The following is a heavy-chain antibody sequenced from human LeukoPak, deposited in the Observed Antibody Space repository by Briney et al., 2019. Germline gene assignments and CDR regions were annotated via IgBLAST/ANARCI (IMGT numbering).Heavy chain of an antibody. Sequence: GSLRLSCAASGFSFISYAMSWVRQAPGKGLEWVSTISGSGGSTYYADSVKGRFTISRDNSKNTLYLQMNSLRAAATAVYYCARRASYDGTIFSFDYWGLGTLVTVSS. J-gene: IGHJ4*02. CDR2: ISGSGGST. CDR1: GFSFISYA. D-gene: IGHD3-10*02. V-gene: IGHV3-23*01. CDR3: ARRASYDGTIFSFDY.